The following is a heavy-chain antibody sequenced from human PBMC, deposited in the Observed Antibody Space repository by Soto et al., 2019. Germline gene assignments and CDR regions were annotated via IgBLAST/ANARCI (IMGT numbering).Heavy chain of an antibody. V-gene: IGHV4-59*01. CDR1: GGSISSYY. CDR3: ARDRPPGDTAMGHTNYYYGMDV. Sequence: SETLSLTCTVSGGSISSYYWSWIRQPPGKGLEWIGYIYYSGSTNYNPSLKSRVTISVDTSKNQFSLKLSSVHAADTAVYYCARDRPPGDTAMGHTNYYYGMDVWGQGTTVTVSS. D-gene: IGHD5-18*01. CDR2: IYYSGST. J-gene: IGHJ6*02.